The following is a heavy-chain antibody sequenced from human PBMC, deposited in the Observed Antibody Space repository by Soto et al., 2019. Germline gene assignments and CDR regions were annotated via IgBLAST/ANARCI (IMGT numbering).Heavy chain of an antibody. V-gene: IGHV3-30*03. CDR1: GFTFSSYG. CDR2: ISYDGSNK. J-gene: IGHJ4*02. CDR3: ARWNSYGYYFDY. D-gene: IGHD5-18*01. Sequence: GGSLRLSCAASGFTFSSYGMHWVRQAPGKGLEWVAVISYDGSNKYYVDSVKGRFTISRDNAKNSLYLQMNSLRAEDTAVYYCARWNSYGYYFDYWGQGTLVTVSS.